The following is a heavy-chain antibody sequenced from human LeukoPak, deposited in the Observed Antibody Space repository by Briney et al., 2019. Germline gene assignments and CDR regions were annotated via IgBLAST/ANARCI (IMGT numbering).Heavy chain of an antibody. D-gene: IGHD3-22*01. CDR1: GGTFSSYA. V-gene: IGHV1-69*04. Sequence: SVKVSCKASGGTFSSYAISWVRQAPGQGLEWMGRIIPILGIASYAQKFQGRVTITADKSTSTAYMELSSLRSEDTAVYYCARVGGSYYDSSGYAPFDPWGQGTLVTVSS. J-gene: IGHJ5*02. CDR3: ARVGGSYYDSSGYAPFDP. CDR2: IIPILGIA.